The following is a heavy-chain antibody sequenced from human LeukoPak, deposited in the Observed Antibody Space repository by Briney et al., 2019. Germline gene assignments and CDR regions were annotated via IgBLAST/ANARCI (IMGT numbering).Heavy chain of an antibody. V-gene: IGHV3-66*01. Sequence: GGSLRLSCAASGFSVSSNHMSWVRQAPGKGLEWVSVIYSGGNTHYADSVKGRFTISRDNSKNTLYLQMNSLRAEDTAVYYCAGGIAVAGIVGVFDYWGQGILVTVSS. D-gene: IGHD6-13*01. CDR1: GFSVSSNH. CDR3: AGGIAVAGIVGVFDY. J-gene: IGHJ4*02. CDR2: IYSGGNT.